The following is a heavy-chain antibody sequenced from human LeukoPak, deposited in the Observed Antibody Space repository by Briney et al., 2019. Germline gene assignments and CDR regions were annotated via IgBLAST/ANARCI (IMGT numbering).Heavy chain of an antibody. CDR1: GGSISSYY. CDR3: AGGLYSSGRFDY. CDR2: IYYSGST. J-gene: IGHJ4*02. V-gene: IGHV4-59*01. Sequence: PSETLSLTCTVSGGSISSYYWSWIRQPPGKGLEWIGYIYYSGSTNYNPSLKSRVTISVDTSKNQFSLKLSSVTAADTAVYYCAGGLYSSGRFDYWGQGTLVTVSS. D-gene: IGHD6-19*01.